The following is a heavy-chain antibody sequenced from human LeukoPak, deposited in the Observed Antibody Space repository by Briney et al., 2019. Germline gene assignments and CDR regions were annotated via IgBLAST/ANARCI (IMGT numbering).Heavy chain of an antibody. CDR3: ARDRGSGPGAFDI. D-gene: IGHD6-19*01. CDR1: GGSINNYY. V-gene: IGHV4-59*01. Sequence: SETLSLTCTVSGGSINNYYWSWIRQPPGKGLELIGYIFYSGSTDYNPSLKSRVTISVDTSKNQFSLKLNPVTTADTAVYHCARDRGSGPGAFDIWGQGTMVTVSS. CDR2: IFYSGST. J-gene: IGHJ3*02.